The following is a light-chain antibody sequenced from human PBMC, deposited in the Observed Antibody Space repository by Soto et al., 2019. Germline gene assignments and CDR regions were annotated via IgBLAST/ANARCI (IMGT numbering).Light chain of an antibody. Sequence: DIQMTQSPSTLSGSVGDRVTITCRASDNIDTRLAWYQQRPGKAPNLLIYMASSLESGVPSRFSGSGSGTEFTLTISSLQPDDFATYYCQQYSSYPWTFGLGTKVDIK. J-gene: IGKJ1*01. CDR2: MAS. V-gene: IGKV1-5*03. CDR3: QQYSSYPWT. CDR1: DNIDTR.